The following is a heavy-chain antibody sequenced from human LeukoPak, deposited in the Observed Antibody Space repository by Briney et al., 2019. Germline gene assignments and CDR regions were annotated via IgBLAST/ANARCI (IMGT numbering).Heavy chain of an antibody. CDR1: GFTFSSYA. D-gene: IGHD2-8*02. J-gene: IGHJ2*01. CDR2: ISGSGGST. CDR3: AKTTGSNLWYFDL. V-gene: IGHV3-23*01. Sequence: GGSLRLSCAASGFTFSSYAMSWVRQAPGKGLEWVSAISGSGGSTYYADSVKGRFTISRDNSKNTLYLQMNSLRAEDTAVHYCAKTTGSNLWYFDLWGRGTLVTVSS.